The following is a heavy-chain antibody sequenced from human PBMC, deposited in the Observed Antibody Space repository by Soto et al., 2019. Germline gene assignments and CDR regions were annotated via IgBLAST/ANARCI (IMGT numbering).Heavy chain of an antibody. CDR1: GGTFSSYT. Sequence: SVKVSCKASGGTFSSYTISWVRQAPGQGLEWMGRIIPILGIANYAQKFQGRVTITADKSTSTAYMELSSLRSEDTAVYYCARDLNSSSSVFYYYYYMDVWGKGTTVTVSS. J-gene: IGHJ6*03. V-gene: IGHV1-69*04. CDR3: ARDLNSSSSVFYYYYYMDV. D-gene: IGHD6-6*01. CDR2: IIPILGIA.